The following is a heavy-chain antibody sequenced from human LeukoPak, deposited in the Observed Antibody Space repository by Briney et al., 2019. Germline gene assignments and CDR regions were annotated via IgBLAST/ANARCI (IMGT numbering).Heavy chain of an antibody. CDR1: GYTFTSYD. J-gene: IGHJ6*03. D-gene: IGHD6-13*01. V-gene: IGHV1-8*03. CDR2: MNPNSGNT. Sequence: ASVKVSCKASGYTFTSYDINWVRQATGQGLEWMGWMNPNSGNTGYAQKFQGRVTITRNTSISTAYMELSSLRSEDTAVYYCARAGIAAAGITSYYYMDVWGKGTTVTVSS. CDR3: ARAGIAAAGITSYYYMDV.